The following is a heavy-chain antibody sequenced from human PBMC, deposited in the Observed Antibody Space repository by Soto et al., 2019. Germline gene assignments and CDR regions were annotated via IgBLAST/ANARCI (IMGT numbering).Heavy chain of an antibody. CDR2: IKSKTDGGTT. V-gene: IGHV3-15*01. D-gene: IGHD3-10*01. CDR1: GFTFSNAW. Sequence: PGGSLRLSCAASGFTFSNAWMSWVRQAPGKGLECVGRIKSKTDGGTTDYAAPVKGRFTISRDDSKNTLYLQMNSLKTEDTAVYYCTTVPGVAFFAVIDYWGQGTLVTVSS. CDR3: TTVPGVAFFAVIDY. J-gene: IGHJ4*02.